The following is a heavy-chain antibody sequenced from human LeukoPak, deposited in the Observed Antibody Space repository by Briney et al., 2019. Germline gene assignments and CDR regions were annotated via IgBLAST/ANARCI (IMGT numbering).Heavy chain of an antibody. V-gene: IGHV4-59*01. CDR2: SYSGGNA. CDR1: GASTSAYY. CDR3: AHSKRGGGYYINAFAV. D-gene: IGHD1-26*01. Sequence: SETLSLTSTVSGASTSAYYWSWIRQPPGKGLEWIGYSYSGGNANYNPSLKSRVTISIDTSENQFSLRLTSVTAADTAIYFCAHSKRGGGYYINAFAVWGQGALVTISS. J-gene: IGHJ3*01.